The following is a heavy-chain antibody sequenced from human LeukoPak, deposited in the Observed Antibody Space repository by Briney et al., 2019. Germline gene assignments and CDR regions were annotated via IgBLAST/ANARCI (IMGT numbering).Heavy chain of an antibody. V-gene: IGHV3-23*01. D-gene: IGHD5-18*01. CDR1: GLTFSTYT. Sequence: GGSLRLSCAVSGLTFSTYTMSWVRQAPGKGLEWVSAISASGGSTYYADSVKGRFTISRDNSKNTLYLQMNSLRAEVTAVCFCAKDKSRIQLWDYYYYYMDVWGKGTTVTVSS. CDR3: AKDKSRIQLWDYYYYYMDV. J-gene: IGHJ6*03. CDR2: ISASGGST.